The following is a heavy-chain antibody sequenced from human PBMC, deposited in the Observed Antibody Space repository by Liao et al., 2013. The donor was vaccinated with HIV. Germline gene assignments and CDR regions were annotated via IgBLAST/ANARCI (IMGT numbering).Heavy chain of an antibody. CDR3: ARNYYTTIFGVVITHDAFDI. CDR1: GGSISSYY. Sequence: QVQLQESGPGLVKPSQTLSLTCTVSGGSISSYYWSWIRQPAGKGLEWIGRIYTSGSTNYNPSLKSRVTMSVDTSKNQFSLKLSSVTAADTAVYYCARNYYTTIFGVVITHDAFDIWAKGQWSPSLQ. J-gene: IGHJ3*02. D-gene: IGHD3-3*01. CDR2: IYTSGST. V-gene: IGHV4-4*07.